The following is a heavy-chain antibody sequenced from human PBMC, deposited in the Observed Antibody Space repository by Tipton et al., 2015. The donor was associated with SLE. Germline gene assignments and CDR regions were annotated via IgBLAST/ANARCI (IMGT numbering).Heavy chain of an antibody. CDR2: IYDSKST. CDR3: ARVGKRVGSDYYYNYGMDV. V-gene: IGHV4-31*03. J-gene: IGHJ6*02. Sequence: TLSLTCTVSGGSITTVGYYWSWNRQHPGKGLEWIGYIYDSKSTYYNPSLKSRLTMPADTSKNQISLKLTSVTAADTAVYYCARVGKRVGSDYYYNYGMDVWGQGATVIVSS. D-gene: IGHD5-24*01. CDR1: GGSITTVGYY.